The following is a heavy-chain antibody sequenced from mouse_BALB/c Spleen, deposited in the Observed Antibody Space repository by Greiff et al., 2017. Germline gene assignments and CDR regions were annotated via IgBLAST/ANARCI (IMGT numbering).Heavy chain of an antibody. CDR1: GVSITSGY. CDR3: AARHSSGYAWFAY. J-gene: IGHJ3*01. D-gene: IGHD3-1*01. V-gene: IGHV3-8*02. Sequence: EVKLMESGPRLVKPSQTLSLTCSVTGVSITSGYWNWLRKFPGNKLEYMGYISYSGSTYYNPSLKSRISITRDTSKNQYYLQLNSVTTEDTATYYWAARHSSGYAWFAYWGQGTLVTVSA. CDR2: ISYSGST.